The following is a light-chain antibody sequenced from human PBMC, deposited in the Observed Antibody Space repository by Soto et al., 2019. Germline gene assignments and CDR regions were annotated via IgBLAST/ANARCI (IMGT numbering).Light chain of an antibody. CDR1: SSDIGGYNY. V-gene: IGLV2-14*01. CDR3: SSFTSRHTYV. Sequence: QSALTQPASVSGSPGQSTTISCTGPSSDIGGYNYVSWYQQLPGEAPKLIIYDVSDRPSGVSTRFSGSKSGNTASLTISGLQAEDEGDYYCSSFTSRHTYVFGTGTKVTVL. CDR2: DVS. J-gene: IGLJ1*01.